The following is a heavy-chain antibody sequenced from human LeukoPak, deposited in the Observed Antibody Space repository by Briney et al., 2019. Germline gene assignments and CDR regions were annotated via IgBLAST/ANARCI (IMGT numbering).Heavy chain of an antibody. V-gene: IGHV1-18*01. CDR3: ARDTYGGNEYYYYYGMDV. Sequence: GASVKVSCKAFGYTFTSYGISWVRQAPGQGLEWMGWISAYNGNTNNVQKLHGRVTMTTDTSTSTAYMELRSLRSDDTAVYYCARDTYGGNEYYYYYGMDVWGQGTTVTVSS. J-gene: IGHJ6*02. CDR1: GYTFTSYG. D-gene: IGHD4-23*01. CDR2: ISAYNGNT.